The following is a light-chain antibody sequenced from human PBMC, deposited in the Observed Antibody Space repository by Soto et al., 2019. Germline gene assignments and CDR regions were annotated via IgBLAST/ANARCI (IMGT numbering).Light chain of an antibody. CDR3: QQYNSYSQT. CDR1: QSISSW. CDR2: KAS. V-gene: IGKV1-5*03. J-gene: IGKJ1*01. Sequence: DIQMTQSPSSLSASVGDRVTITCRASQSISSWLAWYQQKPGKAPKLLIYKASSLESGVPSRFSGSGSGTDFTLTISSLHPDDFATYYCQQYNSYSQTFGQGTKVDIK.